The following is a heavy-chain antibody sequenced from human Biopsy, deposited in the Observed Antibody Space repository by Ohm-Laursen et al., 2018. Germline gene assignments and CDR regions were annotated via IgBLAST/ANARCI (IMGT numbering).Heavy chain of an antibody. CDR3: ARMDCSGGSCHYYSYGMDV. Sequence: TLSLTCTVSGVSITAYYWSWIRQPPGKGLECIGNIHHSGSTNYNPSLKSRLTISVDTSKNQFSLKLSSVTAADTAVYYSARMDCSGGSCHYYSYGMDVWGKGTTVTVSS. D-gene: IGHD2-15*01. V-gene: IGHV4-4*09. J-gene: IGHJ6*04. CDR1: GVSITAYY. CDR2: IHHSGST.